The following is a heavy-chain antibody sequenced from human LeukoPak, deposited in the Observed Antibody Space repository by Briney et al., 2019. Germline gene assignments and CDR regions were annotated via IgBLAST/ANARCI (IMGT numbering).Heavy chain of an antibody. CDR2: ISSSGAST. CDR1: GFPFSSYA. CDR3: AKSLDRHSSGDNFDY. V-gene: IGHV3-23*01. D-gene: IGHD6-25*01. J-gene: IGHJ4*02. Sequence: PGESLRLSCAASGFPFSSYAMSWVRQAPGKGLEWVSLISSSGASTYYADSVKGRFTISRDNSKHTLYLQMNGLRAEDTAVYFCAKSLDRHSSGDNFDYWGQGTLVTVSS.